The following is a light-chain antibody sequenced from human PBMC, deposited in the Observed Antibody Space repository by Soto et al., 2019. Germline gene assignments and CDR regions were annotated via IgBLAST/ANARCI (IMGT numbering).Light chain of an antibody. V-gene: IGLV1-51*01. CDR3: GTWDSSLSAYV. J-gene: IGLJ1*01. Sequence: QSVLTQPPSVSAAPGQTLTISCSGSSSNIGNNYVSWYQQLPGTAPKLLIYDNNKRPSGIPDRFSGSKSGTSATLGITGLQTGDEADYYCGTWDSSLSAYVFGTGTKVTVL. CDR1: SSNIGNNY. CDR2: DNN.